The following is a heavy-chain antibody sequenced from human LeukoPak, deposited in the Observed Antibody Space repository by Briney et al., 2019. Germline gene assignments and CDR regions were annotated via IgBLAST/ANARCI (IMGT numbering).Heavy chain of an antibody. CDR1: GYSISSGYY. CDR3: ARPAGYFGSDAFDI. D-gene: IGHD3-10*01. J-gene: IGHJ3*02. CDR2: IYHSGST. V-gene: IGHV4-38-2*01. Sequence: SETLSLTCAVSGYSISSGYYWGWIRQPPGKGLEWIGSIYHSGSTYYNPSLKSRVTISVDTSKNQFSLKLSSVTAADTAVYYCARPAGYFGSDAFDIWSQGTMVTVSS.